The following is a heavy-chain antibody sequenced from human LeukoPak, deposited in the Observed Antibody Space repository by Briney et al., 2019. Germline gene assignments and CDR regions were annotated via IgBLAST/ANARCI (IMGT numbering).Heavy chain of an antibody. CDR3: ARYKIVMVRGVRVDSYFFDY. CDR1: GYTFTGYY. V-gene: IGHV1-2*02. CDR2: VNPNSGDT. Sequence: GASVKVSCKASGYTFTGYYMHWVRQAPGQGLDWMGWVNPNSGDTNYAQKFQGRVTMTRDTSISTACMELSRLRSDDTAVYYCARYKIVMVRGVRVDSYFFDYWGQGTLVTVSS. J-gene: IGHJ4*02. D-gene: IGHD3-10*01.